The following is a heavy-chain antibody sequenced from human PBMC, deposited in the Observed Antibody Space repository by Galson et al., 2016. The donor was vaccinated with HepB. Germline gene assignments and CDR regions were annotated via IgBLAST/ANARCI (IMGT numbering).Heavy chain of an antibody. CDR1: GFAVRSNF. CDR2: IYSGGST. Sequence: SLRLSCAVSGFAVRSNFMAWVRQAPGQGLEWVSLIYSGGSTYYADSVRGRLTISRDISKNTLFLEMLNLRAGDTAVYYCARVQTFYDYTWGTSRPRYFDYWGQGTLVTVSS. V-gene: IGHV3-53*01. CDR3: ARVQTFYDYTWGTSRPRYFDY. D-gene: IGHD3-16*02. J-gene: IGHJ4*02.